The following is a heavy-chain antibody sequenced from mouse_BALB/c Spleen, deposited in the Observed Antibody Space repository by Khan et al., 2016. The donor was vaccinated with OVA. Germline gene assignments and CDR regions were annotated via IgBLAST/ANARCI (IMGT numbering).Heavy chain of an antibody. D-gene: IGHD1-1*01. CDR2: ISYRGRP. V-gene: IGHV3-2*02. CDR1: GYSITSDYA. Sequence: EVKLLESGPGLLKPSQSLSLTCTVTGYSITSDYAWYWIRQFPGNTLEWMAYISYRGRPTYSPYLIRRISITRDTSKNPFCLQLNYVTTEDTATYDCVSGRLLIRYPDYVDYWGQGTTLTVAS. CDR3: VSGRLLIRYPDYVDY. J-gene: IGHJ2*01.